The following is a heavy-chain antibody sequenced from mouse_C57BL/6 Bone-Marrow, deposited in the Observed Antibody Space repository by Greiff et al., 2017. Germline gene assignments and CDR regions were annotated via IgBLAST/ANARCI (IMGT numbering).Heavy chain of an antibody. CDR1: GYAFSSYW. J-gene: IGHJ2*01. CDR2: IYPGDGDT. V-gene: IGHV1-80*01. D-gene: IGHD1-1*01. CDR3: ARRAITTVVAKDYFDY. Sequence: QVQLQQSGAELVKPGASVKISCKASGYAFSSYWMNWVKQRPGKGLEWIGQIYPGDGDTNYNGKFKGKATLTADKSSSTAYMHLSSLTSEDSAVYFCARRAITTVVAKDYFDYWGQGTTLTVSS.